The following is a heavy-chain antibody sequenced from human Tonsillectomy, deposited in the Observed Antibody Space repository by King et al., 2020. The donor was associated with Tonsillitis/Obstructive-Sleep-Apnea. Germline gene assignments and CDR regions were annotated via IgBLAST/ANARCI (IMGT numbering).Heavy chain of an antibody. CDR2: IIPIFGIA. V-gene: IGHV1-69*01. J-gene: IGHJ6*03. CDR1: GGTFSSYA. Sequence: VQLVESGAEVKKPGSSVKVSCKASGGTFSSYAISWVRQAPGQGLEWMGGIIPIFGIANYAQKFQGRVTITADESTSTAYMELSSLRSEDTAVYYCARGIRIVATSQGKPTTLLVERPYYMDVWGKGTTVTVSS. D-gene: IGHD5-12*01. CDR3: ARGIRIVATSQGKPTTLLVERPYYMDV.